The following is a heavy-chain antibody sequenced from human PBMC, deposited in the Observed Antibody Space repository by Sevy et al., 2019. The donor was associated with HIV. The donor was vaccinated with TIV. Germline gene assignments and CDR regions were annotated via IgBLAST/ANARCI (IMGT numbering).Heavy chain of an antibody. J-gene: IGHJ6*02. CDR3: ANAYSGSYSHSYLYALDV. CDR1: GFSFSYYG. CDR2: ISHDGINE. V-gene: IGHV3-30*18. D-gene: IGHD1-26*01. Sequence: GGSLRLSCIGSGFSFSYYGIHWVRQSPGKGLDWVALISHDGINEYYADPVKGRFTISRENSKNTVYLEMNSLRNEDTAIYFCANAYSGSYSHSYLYALDVWGQGTTVTVSS.